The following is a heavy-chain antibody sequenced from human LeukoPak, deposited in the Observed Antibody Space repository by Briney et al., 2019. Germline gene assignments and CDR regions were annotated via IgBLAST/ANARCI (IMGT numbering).Heavy chain of an antibody. CDR1: GFTVSSNY. CDR3: ARVGHYFNY. Sequence: GGSLCLNCAASGFTVSSNYMSWVGQAPGKGLEWVSVIYSGGSTYYADSVKGRFTISRDNSKNTLYLQMNSLRAEDTAVYYCARVGHYFNYCREATLVTVSS. V-gene: IGHV3-53*01. CDR2: IYSGGST. J-gene: IGHJ4*02.